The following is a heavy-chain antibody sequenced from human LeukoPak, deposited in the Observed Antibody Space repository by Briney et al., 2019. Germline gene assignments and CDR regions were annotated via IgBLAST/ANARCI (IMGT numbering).Heavy chain of an antibody. Sequence: ASVKVSCKASGYTFTDNAVTWVRQALGQGLEWVGWISVYTGTTNSPQKFQGRVTMTTDRSTSTAYMELRSLRSDVTAVYYCARDLLRGWFDPWGQGTLVTVSS. V-gene: IGHV1-18*04. CDR2: ISVYTGTT. CDR3: ARDLLRGWFDP. J-gene: IGHJ5*02. CDR1: GYTFTDNA.